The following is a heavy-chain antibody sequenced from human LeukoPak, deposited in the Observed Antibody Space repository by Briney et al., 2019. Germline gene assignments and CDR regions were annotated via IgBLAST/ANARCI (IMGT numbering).Heavy chain of an antibody. V-gene: IGHV2-5*01. CDR1: GFSLSTSGVG. CDR2: IYWNDDK. J-gene: IGHJ4*02. Sequence: SGPTLVKPTQTLTLTCTSSGFSLSTSGVGVGWIRQPPGKALEWLALIYWNDDKRYSPSLKSRLTITKDTSKNQVVLTMTNMDPVDTATYYCAHTTYYYDSSGRWFDYWGQGTLVTVSS. D-gene: IGHD3-22*01. CDR3: AHTTYYYDSSGRWFDY.